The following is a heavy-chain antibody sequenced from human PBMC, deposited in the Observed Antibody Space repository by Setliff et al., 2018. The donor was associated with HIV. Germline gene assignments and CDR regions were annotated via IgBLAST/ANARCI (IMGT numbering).Heavy chain of an antibody. Sequence: SETLSLTCSLSGGSINDHYFSWIRQSPGKGLEWIGSINYSGRPKYNPSLNSRGTISLDTSKNELSLKLTSVTAADTAVYYCARGMLRSSWYAHHDAFDIWGQGTMVTVSS. CDR1: GGSINDHY. D-gene: IGHD6-13*01. CDR3: ARGMLRSSWYAHHDAFDI. V-gene: IGHV4-59*11. J-gene: IGHJ3*02. CDR2: INYSGRP.